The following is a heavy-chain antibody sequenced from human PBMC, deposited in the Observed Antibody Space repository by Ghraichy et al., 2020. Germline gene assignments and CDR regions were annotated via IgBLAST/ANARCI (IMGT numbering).Heavy chain of an antibody. CDR1: GGSISSSTNY. CDR2: VSYSGIT. V-gene: IGHV4-39*07. D-gene: IGHD3-16*02. J-gene: IGHJ4*02. CDR3: ARAAGYRGYFYCFDL. Sequence: SETLSLTCIVSGGSISSSTNYWGWIRRSPGKGLEWIGVVSYSGITFYNPSVQSRVIISMATSTHQCSLQLSSVTAADTGVYYCARAAGYRGYFYCFDLWGQGAQVTVAS.